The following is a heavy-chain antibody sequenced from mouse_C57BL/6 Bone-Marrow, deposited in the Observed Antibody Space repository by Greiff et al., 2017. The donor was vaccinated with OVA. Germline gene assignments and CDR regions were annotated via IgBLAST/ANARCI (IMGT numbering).Heavy chain of an antibody. CDR3: ARWGNYGFDV. Sequence: QVHVKQPGAELVKPGASVKLSCKASGYTFTSYWMQWVKQRPGQGLEWIGEIDPSDSYTNYNQKFKGKATLTVDTSSSTAYMQLSSLTSEDSAVYYCARWGNYGFDVWGTGTTVTVSS. J-gene: IGHJ1*03. V-gene: IGHV1-50*01. D-gene: IGHD2-1*01. CDR2: IDPSDSYT. CDR1: GYTFTSYW.